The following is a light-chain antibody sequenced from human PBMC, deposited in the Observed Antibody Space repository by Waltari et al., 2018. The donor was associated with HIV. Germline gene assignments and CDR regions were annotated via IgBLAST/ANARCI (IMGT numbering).Light chain of an antibody. CDR2: GAT. V-gene: IGKV3-20*01. CDR1: PSVSTSY. CDR3: QQYGSSRWT. J-gene: IGKJ1*01. Sequence: EIVLTQSPGTLSLSPGERATLSCRASPSVSTSYLAWYQQKRGQAPRLLIYGATSRATGIPDRFSGSGSGTDFTLTISRLGPEDFAVYCCQQYGSSRWTFGQGTKVEIK.